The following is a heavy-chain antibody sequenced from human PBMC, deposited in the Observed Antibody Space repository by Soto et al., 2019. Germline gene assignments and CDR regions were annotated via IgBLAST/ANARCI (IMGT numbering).Heavy chain of an antibody. CDR1: GFTFSSYS. Sequence: GPLRLSCAASGFTFSSYSTNWVRQAPGKGLEWVSSISSSSSYIYYADSVKGRFTISRDNAKNSLYLQMNSLRAEDTAVYYCARDLGEWELLLFYDYWGQGTLVTVSS. V-gene: IGHV3-21*01. CDR2: ISSSSSYI. D-gene: IGHD1-26*01. J-gene: IGHJ4*02. CDR3: ARDLGEWELLLFYDY.